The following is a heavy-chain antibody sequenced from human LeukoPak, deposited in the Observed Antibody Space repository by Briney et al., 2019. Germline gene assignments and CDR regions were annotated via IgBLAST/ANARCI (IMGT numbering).Heavy chain of an antibody. D-gene: IGHD3-10*01. CDR3: AATHLCFGESLGLHDY. CDR2: IYYSGST. CDR1: GGSISSYY. Sequence: SETLSLTCTVSGGSISSYYWSWIRQPPGKGLEWIGYIYYSGSTNYNPSLKSRVTISVDTSKNQFSLKLSSVTAADTAVYYCAATHLCFGESLGLHDYWGQGTLVNVSS. J-gene: IGHJ4*02. V-gene: IGHV4-59*08.